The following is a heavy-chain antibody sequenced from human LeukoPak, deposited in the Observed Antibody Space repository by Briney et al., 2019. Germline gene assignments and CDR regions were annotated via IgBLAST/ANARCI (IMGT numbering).Heavy chain of an antibody. D-gene: IGHD3-22*01. V-gene: IGHV4-4*07. J-gene: IGHJ4*02. CDR1: GGSVSDHY. Sequence: SETPSLTCTVSGGSVSDHYRTWMRQPAGKALEWIGRLYTSGRTSSNPSLKSRVTMSVDTSKNLFSLKLSSVSAADTAVYYCASEASSGYCEYWGQGTLVTVSS. CDR3: ASEASSGYCEY. CDR2: LYTSGRT.